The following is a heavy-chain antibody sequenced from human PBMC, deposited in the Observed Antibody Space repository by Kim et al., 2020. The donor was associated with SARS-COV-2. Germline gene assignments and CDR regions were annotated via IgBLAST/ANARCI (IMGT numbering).Heavy chain of an antibody. V-gene: IGHV3-11*04. Sequence: FYADSVKGRFTISRDNAKNSLYLQMNSLRAEDTAVYYCARVGGSGSYSDYWGQGTLVTVSS. J-gene: IGHJ4*02. CDR3: ARVGGSGSYSDY. D-gene: IGHD3-10*01.